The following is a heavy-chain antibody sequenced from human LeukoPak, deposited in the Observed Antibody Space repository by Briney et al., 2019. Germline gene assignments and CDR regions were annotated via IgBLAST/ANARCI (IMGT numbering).Heavy chain of an antibody. J-gene: IGHJ4*02. CDR3: ASSSWLRDANFDS. V-gene: IGHV4-61*02. D-gene: IGHD6-13*01. CDR1: GGSISSGLYY. CDR2: IYNSGSP. Sequence: KASETLSLTCTVSGGSISSGLYYWSWIRQPAGKGLEWIGRIYNSGSPKYNPSLKSRVTISVVTSKNQFSLKLTSVTAADTAVYYCASSSWLRDANFDSWGQGTLATVSS.